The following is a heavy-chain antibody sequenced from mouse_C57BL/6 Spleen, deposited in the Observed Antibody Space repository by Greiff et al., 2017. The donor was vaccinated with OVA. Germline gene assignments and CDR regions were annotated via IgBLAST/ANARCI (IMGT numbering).Heavy chain of an antibody. CDR2: INPNNGGT. V-gene: IGHV1-26*01. CDR3: ARSDYAALDY. D-gene: IGHD2-4*01. J-gene: IGHJ2*01. CDR1: GYTFTDYY. Sequence: EVQLQQSGPELVKPGASVKISCKASGYTFTDYYMNWVKQSHGKSLEWIGDINPNNGGTSYNQKFKGKATLTVDKSSSTAYMELRSLTSEDSAVYYCARSDYAALDYWGQGTTLTVSS.